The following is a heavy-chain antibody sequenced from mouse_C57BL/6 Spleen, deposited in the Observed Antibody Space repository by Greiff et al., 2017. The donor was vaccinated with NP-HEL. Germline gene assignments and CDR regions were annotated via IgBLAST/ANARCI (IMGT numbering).Heavy chain of an antibody. D-gene: IGHD1-1*01. J-gene: IGHJ1*03. CDR1: GFTFSDYG. CDR2: ISSGSSTI. CDR3: ARKAVFYGSSYDWYFDV. Sequence: DVQLVESGGGLVKPGGSLKLSCAASGFTFSDYGMHWVRQAPEKGLEWVAYISSGSSTIYYADTVKGRFTISRDNAKNTLFLQMTSLRSEDTAMYYCARKAVFYGSSYDWYFDVWGTGTTVTVSS. V-gene: IGHV5-17*01.